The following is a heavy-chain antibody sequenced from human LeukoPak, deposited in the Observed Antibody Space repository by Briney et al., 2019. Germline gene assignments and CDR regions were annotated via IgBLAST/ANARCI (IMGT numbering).Heavy chain of an antibody. V-gene: IGHV3-30*03. D-gene: IGHD3-22*01. CDR3: ASSGYYDY. CDR1: GFTFSSSG. CDR2: ISYYGSNK. J-gene: IGHJ4*02. Sequence: GGSLRLSCAASGFTFSSSGMHWVRQAPGKGLEWVAVISYYGSNKYYADSVKGRFTISRDNSKNTLYLQMNSLRAEDTAVYYCASSGYYDYWGQGTLVTVSS.